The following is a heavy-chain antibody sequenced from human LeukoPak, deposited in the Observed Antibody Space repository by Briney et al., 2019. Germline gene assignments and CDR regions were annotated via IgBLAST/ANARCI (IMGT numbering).Heavy chain of an antibody. D-gene: IGHD3-3*01. CDR1: GGSFSGYY. V-gene: IGHV4-34*01. CDR3: ARGGEKYYDFWSAYYFDY. CDR2: INHSGST. Sequence: SETLSLTCAVYGGSFSGYYWSWIRQPPGKGLEWIGEINHSGSTNYNPSLKSRVTISVDTSKNQFSLKLSSVTAADTAVYYCARGGEKYYDFWSAYYFDYWGQGTLVSVSS. J-gene: IGHJ4*02.